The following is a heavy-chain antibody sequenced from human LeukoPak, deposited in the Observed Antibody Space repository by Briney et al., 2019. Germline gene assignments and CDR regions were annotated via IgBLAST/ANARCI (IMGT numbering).Heavy chain of an antibody. CDR3: ARTLNSGTKDY. Sequence: GGSLRLSCAASGFTFSSYSMNWVRQAPGKGLEWVSSISSSSDYIYYADSVKGRFTISRDNAKNSLYLQMNSLRAEDTAVYYCARTLNSGTKDYWGQGTLVTVSS. CDR1: GFTFSSYS. J-gene: IGHJ4*02. D-gene: IGHD3-10*01. V-gene: IGHV3-21*04. CDR2: ISSSSDYI.